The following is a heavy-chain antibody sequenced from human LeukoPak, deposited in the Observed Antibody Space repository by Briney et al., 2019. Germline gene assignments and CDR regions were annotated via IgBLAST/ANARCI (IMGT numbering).Heavy chain of an antibody. CDR1: GGSFSGYY. D-gene: IGHD3-10*01. CDR2: IYYSGST. Sequence: SETLSLTCAVYGGSFSGYYWSWIRQPPGKGLEWIGSIYYSGSTYYSPSLRSRVTISLDTSRNQFSLKLNSVTAADTAVYYCAKSNGYGLVDIWGQGTMVTVSS. V-gene: IGHV4-34*01. CDR3: AKSNGYGLVDI. J-gene: IGHJ3*02.